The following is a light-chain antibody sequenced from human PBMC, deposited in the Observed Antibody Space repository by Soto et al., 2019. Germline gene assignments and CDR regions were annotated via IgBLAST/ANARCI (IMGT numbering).Light chain of an antibody. J-gene: IGKJ4*01. Sequence: EIVLTQSPGTLSLSPGERATLSCRASQSVSSSYLAWYQQKPGQAPRLLIYGASSRATGIPARFSGSGSGTDFTLTISRLEPEDFAVYYCQQYGSSHPLTFGGGTTVEIK. CDR3: QQYGSSHPLT. CDR2: GAS. CDR1: QSVSSSY. V-gene: IGKV3-20*01.